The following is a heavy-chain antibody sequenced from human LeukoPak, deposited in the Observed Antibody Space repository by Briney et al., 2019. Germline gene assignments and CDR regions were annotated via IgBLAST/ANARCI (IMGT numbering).Heavy chain of an antibody. V-gene: IGHV3-30*18. CDR3: AKDPATTVTPSY. CDR2: ISYDGSSK. J-gene: IGHJ4*02. D-gene: IGHD4-17*01. CDR1: GFTFSSYG. Sequence: GRSLRLSCAASGFTFSSYGMHWVRQAPGKGLEWVAVISYDGSSKYYADSVKGRFTISRDNSKNTLYLQMNSLRAEDTAVYYCAKDPATTVTPSYWGQGTLVTVSS.